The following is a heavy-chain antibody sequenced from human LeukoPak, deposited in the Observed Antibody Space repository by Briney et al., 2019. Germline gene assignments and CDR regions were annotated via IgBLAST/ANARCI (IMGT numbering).Heavy chain of an antibody. CDR1: GFTFGSYA. J-gene: IGHJ4*02. D-gene: IGHD2-2*01. Sequence: PGRSLRLSCAASGFTFGSYAMHWVRQAPGKGLEWVAVISYDGSNKYYADSVKGRFTISRDNSKNTLYLQMNSLRAEDTAVYYCASTDPRYCSGTSCYYDYWGQGTLVTVSS. CDR3: ASTDPRYCSGTSCYYDY. V-gene: IGHV3-30*04. CDR2: ISYDGSNK.